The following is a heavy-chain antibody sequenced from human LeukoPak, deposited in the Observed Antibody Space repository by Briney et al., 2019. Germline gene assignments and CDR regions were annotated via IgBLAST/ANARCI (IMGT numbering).Heavy chain of an antibody. V-gene: IGHV4-30-4*08. CDR2: IYYSGST. Sequence: SQTLSLTCTVSGGSISSGDYYWSWIRQPPGKGLEWIGYIYYSGSTYYNPSLKSRATISVDTSKNQFSLKLSSVTAADTAVYYCARRAYYDFWSGRYWFDPWGQGTLVTVSS. J-gene: IGHJ5*02. CDR1: GGSISSGDYY. D-gene: IGHD3-3*01. CDR3: ARRAYYDFWSGRYWFDP.